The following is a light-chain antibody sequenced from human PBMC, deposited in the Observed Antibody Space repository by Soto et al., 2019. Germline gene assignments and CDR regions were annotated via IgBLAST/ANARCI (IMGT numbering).Light chain of an antibody. Sequence: QFALTQPRSVSGSPGQSVTIPCTGTSSDVGAYNYVSWYQQHPGKLPKLMIYDVSRRPSGVPDRFSGSKSGNTASLTISGLQADDEADYYCCSYAGSYTLVFGGGTKVTVL. V-gene: IGLV2-11*01. CDR2: DVS. CDR3: CSYAGSYTLV. CDR1: SSDVGAYNY. J-gene: IGLJ3*02.